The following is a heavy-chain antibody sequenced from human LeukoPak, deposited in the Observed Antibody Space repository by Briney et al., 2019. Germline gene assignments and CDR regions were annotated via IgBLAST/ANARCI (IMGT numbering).Heavy chain of an antibody. Sequence: QPGGSLRLSCAASGFTFSDYEMHWVRQATGKGLEWVSAIGTAGDTYYTGSVKGRFTISRENAKNSLCLQMNSLRAGDTAVYYCARVAKERVGGVYYFDYWGQGTLVTV. D-gene: IGHD1-1*01. V-gene: IGHV3-13*01. CDR1: GFTFSDYE. CDR3: ARVAKERVGGVYYFDY. J-gene: IGHJ4*02. CDR2: IGTAGDT.